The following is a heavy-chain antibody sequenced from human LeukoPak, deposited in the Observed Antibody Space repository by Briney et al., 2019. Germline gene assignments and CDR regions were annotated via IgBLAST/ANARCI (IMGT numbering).Heavy chain of an antibody. V-gene: IGHV4-59*01. CDR1: GGSISSYY. D-gene: IGHD3-22*01. CDR3: ASRVYYYDSSGYYFRD. CDR2: IYYSGST. Sequence: KPSETLSLTCTVSGGSISSYYWSWIRQPPGKGLEWIGYIYYSGSTNYNPSLKSRVTISVDTSKNQFSLKLSSVTAADTAVYYCASRVYYYDSSGYYFRDWGQGTLVTVSS. J-gene: IGHJ4*02.